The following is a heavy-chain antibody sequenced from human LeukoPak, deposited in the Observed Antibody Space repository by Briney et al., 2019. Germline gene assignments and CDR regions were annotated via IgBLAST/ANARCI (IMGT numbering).Heavy chain of an antibody. CDR1: GYTFTASY. CDR3: ARCGSGGSCYSG. Sequence: ASVKVSYKASGYTFTASYMHWVRQAPGQGLEWMGWININSGGTNYAQRFQGRVTMTRDTSISTAYMEVSSLRSDDTAVYYCARCGSGGSCYSGWGQGTLVTVSS. CDR2: ININSGGT. V-gene: IGHV1-2*02. J-gene: IGHJ4*02. D-gene: IGHD2-15*01.